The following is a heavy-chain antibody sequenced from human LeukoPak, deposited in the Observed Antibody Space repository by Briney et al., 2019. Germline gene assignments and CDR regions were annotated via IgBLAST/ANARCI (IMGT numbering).Heavy chain of an antibody. CDR1: GYTFTSYA. CDR3: ARDSNTYYDFWSGYYNGMDV. CDR2: IGAYNGNT. J-gene: IGHJ6*02. D-gene: IGHD3-3*01. V-gene: IGHV1-18*01. Sequence: ASVKVSCKASGYTFTSYAMHWVRQAPGQRLEWMGWIGAYNGNTNYAQKLQGRVTMTTDTSTSTAYMELRSLRSDDTAVYYCARDSNTYYDFWSGYYNGMDVWGQGTTVTVSS.